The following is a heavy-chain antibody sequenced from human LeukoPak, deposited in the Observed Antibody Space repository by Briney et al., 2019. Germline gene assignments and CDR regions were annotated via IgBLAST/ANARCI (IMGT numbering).Heavy chain of an antibody. V-gene: IGHV4-39*07. J-gene: IGHJ3*02. CDR2: IYYSGST. Sequence: SETLSLTCTVSGGSISSSSYYWGWIRQPPGKGLEWIGSIYYSGSTYYNPSLKSRVTISVDTSKNQFSLKLSSVTAADTAVYYCARYSDYYDSSGYYSNDAFDIWGQGTMVTVSS. CDR1: GGSISSSSYY. CDR3: ARYSDYYDSSGYYSNDAFDI. D-gene: IGHD3-22*01.